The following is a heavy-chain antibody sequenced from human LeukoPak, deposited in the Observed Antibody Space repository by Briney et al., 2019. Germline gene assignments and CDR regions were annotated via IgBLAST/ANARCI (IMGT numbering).Heavy chain of an antibody. CDR2: TYYGGTP. CDR3: ARLYGDYV. CDR1: GASLSTRLYY. D-gene: IGHD4-17*01. Sequence: SETLSLTCTVSGASLSTRLYYWAWIRQPPGKGLEWIASTYYGGTPYYNPSLQSRVTMSVDTSQNQLSLNLNSVTATDTAVYHCARLYGDYVWGQGTLVTVSS. V-gene: IGHV4-39*01. J-gene: IGHJ4*02.